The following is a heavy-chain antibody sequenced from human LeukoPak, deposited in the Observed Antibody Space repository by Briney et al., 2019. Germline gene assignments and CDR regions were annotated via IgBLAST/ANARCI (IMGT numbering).Heavy chain of an antibody. Sequence: GGSLRLSCAASGFTFSSYGTHWVRQAPGKGLEWVAVIWYDGSNKYYADSVKGRFTIYRDNSKNMLYLQMNSLRAEDTAVYYCASPTYGDYTFDYWGQGTVVTVSS. J-gene: IGHJ4*02. V-gene: IGHV3-33*01. CDR3: ASPTYGDYTFDY. D-gene: IGHD4-17*01. CDR2: IWYDGSNK. CDR1: GFTFSSYG.